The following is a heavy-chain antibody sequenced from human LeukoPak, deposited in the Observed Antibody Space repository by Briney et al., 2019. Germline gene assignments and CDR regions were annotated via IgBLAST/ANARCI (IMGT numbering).Heavy chain of an antibody. CDR1: GGSIGSYY. CDR3: ARGSGWYSSGWLGY. J-gene: IGHJ4*02. CDR2: IYNTGST. D-gene: IGHD6-19*01. Sequence: SETLSLTCSVSGGSIGSYYWSWIRQPAGKGLEWIGRIYNTGSTSYNPSLKSRVTMSVDTSKNQFSLKLSSVTAADTAVYYCARGSGWYSSGWLGYWGQGTLVTVSS. V-gene: IGHV4-4*07.